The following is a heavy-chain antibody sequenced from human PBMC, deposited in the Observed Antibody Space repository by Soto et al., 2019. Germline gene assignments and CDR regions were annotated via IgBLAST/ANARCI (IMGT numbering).Heavy chain of an antibody. CDR3: ARSGDNYNVLDY. D-gene: IGHD3-10*02. CDR2: SSSSGTFT. J-gene: IGHJ4*02. CDR1: VFSISDHY. V-gene: IGHV3-11*03. Sequence: GGSLRLSCAASVFSISDHYMSWIRQAPGKGLECVSYSSSSGTFTKYAASVKGRFSISRDNAKNSLYLEINSLRGEDTAIYDCARSGDNYNVLDYWGQGTPVTVSS.